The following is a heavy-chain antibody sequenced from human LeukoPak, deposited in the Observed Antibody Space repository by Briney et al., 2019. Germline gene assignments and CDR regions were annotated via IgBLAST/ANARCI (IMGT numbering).Heavy chain of an antibody. Sequence: SQTLSLTCTVSSGYYSTCDYYGPWIRQPPGKGLEWIGSMYYSGSTYYNPSLKSRVTISVDTSKNQFSLKLSSVTAADTAVYYNARLRYGYNLDYWGQGTLVTVSS. J-gene: IGHJ4*02. CDR1: SGYYSTCDYY. CDR3: ARLRYGYNLDY. V-gene: IGHV4-39*01. CDR2: MYYSGST. D-gene: IGHD5-24*01.